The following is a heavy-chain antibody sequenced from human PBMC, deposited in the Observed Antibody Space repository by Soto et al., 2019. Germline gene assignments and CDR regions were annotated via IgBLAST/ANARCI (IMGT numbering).Heavy chain of an antibody. CDR3: ARSSGRRHVFTFDYGLDV. CDR2: SSSSGGYT. V-gene: IGHV3-11*06. CDR1: GFSVGDNY. Sequence: QVQLVESGGGLVEPGGSLRLSCAASGFSVGDNYTTWIRQAPGKGLEWLSYSSSSGGYTNYADSVKGRFTISRDNAKNSLYLQMDSLRAEDTAVYFCARSSGRRHVFTFDYGLDVWGQGTTVTVSS. J-gene: IGHJ6*02. D-gene: IGHD3-16*01.